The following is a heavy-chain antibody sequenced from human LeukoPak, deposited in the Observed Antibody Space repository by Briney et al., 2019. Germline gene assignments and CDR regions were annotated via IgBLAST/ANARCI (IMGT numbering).Heavy chain of an antibody. CDR3: ARDIVVVPAARVYGMDV. V-gene: IGHV4-59*01. CDR2: IYYSGST. D-gene: IGHD2-2*01. J-gene: IGHJ6*02. CDR1: GGSISSYY. Sequence: SETLSLTCTVSGGSISSYYWSWIRQPPGKGLEWIGYIYYSGSTNYNPSLKSRVTISVDTSKNQFSLKLSSVTAADTAVYYCARDIVVVPAARVYGMDVWGQGTTVTVSS.